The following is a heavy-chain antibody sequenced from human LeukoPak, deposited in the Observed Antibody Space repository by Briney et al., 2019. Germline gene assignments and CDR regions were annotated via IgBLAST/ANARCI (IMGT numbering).Heavy chain of an antibody. J-gene: IGHJ5*02. D-gene: IGHD6-13*01. Sequence: SETLSLTCTVSGGSISSYYWSWIRQPPGKGLEWIGEIYHSGSTNYNPSLKSRVTISVDKSKNQFSLKLSSVTAADTAVYYCARSRPHSSSFPWGQGTLVTVSS. V-gene: IGHV4-59*12. CDR3: ARSRPHSSSFP. CDR2: IYHSGST. CDR1: GGSISSYY.